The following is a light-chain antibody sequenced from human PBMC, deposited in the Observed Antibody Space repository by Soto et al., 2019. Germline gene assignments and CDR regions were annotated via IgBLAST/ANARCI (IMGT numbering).Light chain of an antibody. CDR1: SSDVGSYNL. CDR3: CSDANSSTFERVV. J-gene: IGLJ2*01. Sequence: QSALTQPASVSGSPGQSITISCPGTSSDVGSYNLVSWYQQHPGKAPKLMIYEGNKRPSGISNRFSGSKSDNTASLTISGLQADDEAYYYCCSDANSSTFERVVFGGGTKLTVL. V-gene: IGLV2-23*03. CDR2: EGN.